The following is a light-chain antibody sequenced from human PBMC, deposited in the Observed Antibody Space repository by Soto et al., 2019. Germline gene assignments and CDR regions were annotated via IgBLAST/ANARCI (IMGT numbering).Light chain of an antibody. Sequence: QSVLTQPPSASGSPGQSVTISCTGTKNDIGVYDFVSWYQHHPGKAPRLIIYEVVQRPSGVPDRFSGSKSGNTASLTVSGLQAEDEADYYCSSYTSTNTQVFGNGTKVTVL. CDR3: SSYTSTNTQV. V-gene: IGLV2-8*01. CDR1: KNDIGVYDF. J-gene: IGLJ1*01. CDR2: EVV.